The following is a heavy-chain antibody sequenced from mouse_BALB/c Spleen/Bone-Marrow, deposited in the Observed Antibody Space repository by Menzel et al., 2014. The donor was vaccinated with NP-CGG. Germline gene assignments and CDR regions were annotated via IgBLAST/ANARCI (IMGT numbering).Heavy chain of an antibody. CDR2: INPSTGYT. D-gene: IGHD1-1*01. CDR3: ASTTVVDY. V-gene: IGHV1-7*01. J-gene: IGHJ2*01. Sequence: VHLVESGAELAKPGASVKMSCKASGYTFTSYWMHWVKQRPGQGLEWIGYINPSTGYTEYNQKLKDKATLTANKSSSTAYMQLSSLTSEDSAVYYCASTTVVDYWGQGTTLTVSS. CDR1: GYTFTSYW.